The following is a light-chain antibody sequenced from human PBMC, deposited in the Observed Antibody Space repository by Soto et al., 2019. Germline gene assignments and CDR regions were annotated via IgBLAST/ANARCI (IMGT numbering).Light chain of an antibody. Sequence: EIVLTQSPATLSLSPGERATLSCRASQSFSSYLAWYQQKPGQAPRLLIYDASKRATGIPARFSGRGSGTDFTLTISSLEPEDFEVYYCQQRSNWPPLITFGQGTRVEIK. V-gene: IGKV3-11*01. CDR2: DAS. CDR1: QSFSSY. CDR3: QQRSNWPPLIT. J-gene: IGKJ5*01.